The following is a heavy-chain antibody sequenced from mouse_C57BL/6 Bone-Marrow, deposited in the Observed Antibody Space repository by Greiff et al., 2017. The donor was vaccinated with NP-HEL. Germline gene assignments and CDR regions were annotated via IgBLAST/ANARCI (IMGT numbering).Heavy chain of an antibody. V-gene: IGHV6-3*01. D-gene: IGHD2-4*01. J-gene: IGHJ4*01. CDR2: IRLKSDNYAT. Sequence: EVKLVESGGGLVQPGGSMKLSCVASGFTFSNYWMNWVRQSPEKGLEWVAQIRLKSDNYATHYAESVKGRFTISRDDSKSSVYLQMNNLRAEDTGIYYCTSRLRLAMDYWGQGTSVTVSS. CDR3: TSRLRLAMDY. CDR1: GFTFSNYW.